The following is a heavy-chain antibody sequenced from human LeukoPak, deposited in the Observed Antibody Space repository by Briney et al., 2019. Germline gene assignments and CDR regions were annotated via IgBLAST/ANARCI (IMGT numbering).Heavy chain of an antibody. CDR1: GFTFSSYW. CDR3: ARDGYYYGSGSHDAFDI. Sequence: GGSLRLSCAASGFTFSSYWMSWVRQAPGKGLEWVANIKQDGSEKYYVDSVKGRFTISRDNAKNSLYLQMNSLGAEDTAVYYCARDGYYYGSGSHDAFDIWGQGTMVTVSS. V-gene: IGHV3-7*01. CDR2: IKQDGSEK. D-gene: IGHD3-10*01. J-gene: IGHJ3*02.